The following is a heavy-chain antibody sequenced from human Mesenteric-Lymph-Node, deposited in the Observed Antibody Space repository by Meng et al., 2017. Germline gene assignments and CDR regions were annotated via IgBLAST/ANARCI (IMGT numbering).Heavy chain of an antibody. J-gene: IGHJ4*02. CDR2: ISYDGSNK. V-gene: IGHV3-30*01. D-gene: IGHD2-2*01. Sequence: GESLTISCAASGFTFSSYAMHWVRQAPGKGLEWVAVISYDGSNKSYADSVKGRFTISRDNSKNSLYLQMNSLGAEDTALYYCAKDIERSVKTHIVVVPAAMVPDYWGQGTLVTVSS. CDR1: GFTFSSYA. CDR3: AKDIERSVKTHIVVVPAAMVPDY.